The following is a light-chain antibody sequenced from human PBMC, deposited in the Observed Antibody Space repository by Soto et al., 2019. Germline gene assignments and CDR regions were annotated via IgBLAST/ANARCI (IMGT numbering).Light chain of an antibody. J-gene: IGKJ4*01. Sequence: IGLTQYPETLSVSPGERATLSRRTSQSVSSYLAWYQQKPGQAPRLLIYDASNRATGIPARFSGSGSGTDFTLTISSLEPEDFAVYYCQQRRNWPPLTFGGGTMA. CDR2: DAS. CDR3: QQRRNWPPLT. V-gene: IGKV3-11*01. CDR1: QSVSSY.